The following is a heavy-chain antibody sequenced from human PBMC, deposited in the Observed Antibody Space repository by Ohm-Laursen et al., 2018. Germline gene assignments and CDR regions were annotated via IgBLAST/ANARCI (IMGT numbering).Heavy chain of an antibody. CDR1: GFTFDDYA. J-gene: IGHJ6*02. CDR2: ISWNSGSI. CDR3: AKDLYTAMPRYYYYYGMDV. V-gene: IGHV3-9*01. D-gene: IGHD5-18*01. Sequence: SLRLSCSASGFTFDDYAMHWVRQAPGKGLEWVSGISWNSGSIGYADSVKGRFTISRDNAKNSLYLQMNSLRAEDTALYYCAKDLYTAMPRYYYYYGMDVWGQGTTVTVSS.